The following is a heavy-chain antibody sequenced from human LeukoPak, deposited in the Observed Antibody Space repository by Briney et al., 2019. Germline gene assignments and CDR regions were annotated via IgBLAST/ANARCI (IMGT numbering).Heavy chain of an antibody. D-gene: IGHD5-24*01. Sequence: PSETLSLTCAVYGGSFSGYYWSWIRQPPGKGLEWIGEINHSGSTNYNPSLKSRVTISVDTSKNQFSLKLSSVTAADTAVYYCASPDGYRDYWGQGTLVTVSS. J-gene: IGHJ4*02. V-gene: IGHV4-34*01. CDR2: INHSGST. CDR1: GGSFSGYY. CDR3: ASPDGYRDY.